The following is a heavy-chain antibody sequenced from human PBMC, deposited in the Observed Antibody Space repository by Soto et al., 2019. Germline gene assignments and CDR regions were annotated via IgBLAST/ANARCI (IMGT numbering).Heavy chain of an antibody. V-gene: IGHV4-31*03. D-gene: IGHD2-21*01. Sequence: PSETLSLTCTVSGGSISGGTYYWSWIRQPPGQGLEWIGYIYFSGSTYYNPSLKSRVIISVGTSKNQFSLRLSSVTAADTAVYYCARGDWPTQMDVWGQGTTVTVSS. J-gene: IGHJ6*02. CDR2: IYFSGST. CDR1: GGSISGGTYY. CDR3: ARGDWPTQMDV.